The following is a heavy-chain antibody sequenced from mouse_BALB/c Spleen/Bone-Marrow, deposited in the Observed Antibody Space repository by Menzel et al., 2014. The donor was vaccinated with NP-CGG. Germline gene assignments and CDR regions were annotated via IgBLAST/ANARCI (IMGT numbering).Heavy chain of an antibody. CDR2: IDPETGGT. D-gene: IGHD4-1*01. Sequence: QVQLQQSGAELVRPGASVTLSCKASGYTFTDYEMHWVKQTPVNGLEWIGAIDPETGGTAYNQKFKGKATLTADKSSSTAYMELRSLTSEDSAVYYCTRRTGDPYWGQGTLVTVSA. V-gene: IGHV1-15*01. CDR1: GYTFTDYE. CDR3: TRRTGDPY. J-gene: IGHJ3*01.